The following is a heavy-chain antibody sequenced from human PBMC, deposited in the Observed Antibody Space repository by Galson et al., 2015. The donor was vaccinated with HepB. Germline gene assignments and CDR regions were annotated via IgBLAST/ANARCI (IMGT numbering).Heavy chain of an antibody. J-gene: IGHJ4*02. V-gene: IGHV4-59*08. CDR3: ARHRGSGWYDEYAYFDY. D-gene: IGHD6-19*01. CDR2: IYYSGST. Sequence: LSLTCPVSGGSLRSYYWSWLRQPPGKGLEWIGYIYYSGSTNYNPSLKNRVTISVDTSKNQFSLKLSSVTAADTAVYYCARHRGSGWYDEYAYFDYWGQGTLVTVSS. CDR1: GGSLRSYY.